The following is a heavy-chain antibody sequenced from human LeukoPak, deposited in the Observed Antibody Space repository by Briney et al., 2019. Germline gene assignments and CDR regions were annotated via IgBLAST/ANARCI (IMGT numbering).Heavy chain of an antibody. Sequence: GGSLRLSCAASGFTFSSYDMHWVRQPTGKGLEWVSAIGTAGDTYYPGSVKGRFTISRENAKNSLYLQVNSLRAEDTATYYCAKDHLAALGAFDVWGQGTMVTVSS. V-gene: IGHV3-13*01. CDR3: AKDHLAALGAFDV. CDR1: GFTFSSYD. D-gene: IGHD6-13*01. J-gene: IGHJ3*01. CDR2: IGTAGDT.